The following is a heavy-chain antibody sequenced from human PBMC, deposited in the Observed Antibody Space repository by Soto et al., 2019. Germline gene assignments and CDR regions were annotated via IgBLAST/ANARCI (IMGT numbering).Heavy chain of an antibody. V-gene: IGHV3-48*02. CDR1: GFTFSSYS. Sequence: GGSLRLSCAASGFTFSSYSMNWVRQAPGKGLEWVSYISSSSSTIYYADSVKGRFTISRDNAKNSLYLQMNSLRDEDTAVYYCARALTMIVVDDILDYWGQGTLVTVSS. CDR2: ISSSSSTI. J-gene: IGHJ4*02. CDR3: ARALTMIVVDDILDY. D-gene: IGHD3-22*01.